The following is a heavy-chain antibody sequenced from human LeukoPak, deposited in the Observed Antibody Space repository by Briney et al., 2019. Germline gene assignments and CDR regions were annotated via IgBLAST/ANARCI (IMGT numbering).Heavy chain of an antibody. CDR3: ARDENWGSRVADY. V-gene: IGHV3-48*01. D-gene: IGHD7-27*01. CDR1: GFTFSSYS. Sequence: SGGSLRLSCAASGFTFSSYSMNWVRQAPGKGLEWVSYISSSSSTIYYADSVKGRFTISRDNDKNSLYLQMNSLRAEDTAVYYCARDENWGSRVADYWGQGTLVTVSS. CDR2: ISSSSSTI. J-gene: IGHJ4*02.